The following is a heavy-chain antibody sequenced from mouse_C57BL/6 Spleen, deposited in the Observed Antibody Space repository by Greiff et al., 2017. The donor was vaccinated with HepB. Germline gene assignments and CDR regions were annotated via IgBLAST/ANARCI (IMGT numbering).Heavy chain of an antibody. CDR1: GFNIKNTY. Sequence: EVKVVESVAELVRPGASVKLSCTASGFNIKNTYMHWVKQRPEQGLEWIGRIDPANGNTKYAPKFQGKATITADTSSNTAYLQLSSLTSEDTAIYYCARSLLYYDYDAFFDYWGQGTTLTVSS. CDR2: IDPANGNT. J-gene: IGHJ2*01. D-gene: IGHD2-4*01. V-gene: IGHV14-3*01. CDR3: ARSLLYYDYDAFFDY.